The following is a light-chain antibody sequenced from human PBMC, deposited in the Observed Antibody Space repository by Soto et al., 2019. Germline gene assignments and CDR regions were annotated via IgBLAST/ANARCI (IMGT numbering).Light chain of an antibody. CDR1: QGISSY. CDR3: QQSYSTPR. Sequence: DIQMTQSPSSLSASVGDRVTITCRARQGISSYLNWYQQKPGKAPKLLIYAASSLQSGVPSRFSGSGSGTDFTLTISSLQPEDFATYYCQQSYSTPRFGPGTKVDIK. V-gene: IGKV1-39*01. CDR2: AAS. J-gene: IGKJ3*01.